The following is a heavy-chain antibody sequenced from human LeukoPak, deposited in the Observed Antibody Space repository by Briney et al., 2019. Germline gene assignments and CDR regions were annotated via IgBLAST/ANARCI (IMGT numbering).Heavy chain of an antibody. CDR2: ISYDGSIK. V-gene: IGHV3-30*03. J-gene: IGHJ4*02. CDR1: GFTFTCCG. D-gene: IGHD2-2*01. Sequence: GGSLRLSCAASGFTFTCCGMHWVRQAPGKGLEWVAFISYDGSIKYYADSVKGRFTISRDNSKNTLYLQMSSLRTEDTAVYYCARDRSRNYSCDYWGQGTLVSVSS. CDR3: ARDRSRNYSCDY.